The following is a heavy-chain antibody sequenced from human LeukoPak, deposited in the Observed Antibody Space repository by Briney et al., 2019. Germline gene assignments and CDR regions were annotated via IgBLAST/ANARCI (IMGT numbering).Heavy chain of an antibody. CDR1: GFTFSNSD. CDR3: ARDLSGVTGYTYGRGIDY. Sequence: GGSLRLSCAASGFTFSNSDMHWVRQAAGKGLEWVSAIGTVGDTYYPGSVKGRFTIPRDNAKTSLYLQMNSLRAEDTAVYYCARDLSGVTGYTYGRGIDYWGQGTLVTVSS. CDR2: IGTVGDT. J-gene: IGHJ4*02. V-gene: IGHV3-13*01. D-gene: IGHD5-18*01.